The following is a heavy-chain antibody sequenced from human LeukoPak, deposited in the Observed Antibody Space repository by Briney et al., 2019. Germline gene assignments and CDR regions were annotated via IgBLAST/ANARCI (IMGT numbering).Heavy chain of an antibody. D-gene: IGHD3-10*01. J-gene: IGHJ4*02. Sequence: SETLSLTCTVSGGSISNYHWSWIRQPAGKGLEWIGHIYISGSTNYNPSLKSRVTMSVDTSKNQFSLKLSSVTAADTAVYYCARSYSSGSNDYWGQGTLVIVSS. V-gene: IGHV4-4*07. CDR2: IYISGST. CDR3: ARSYSSGSNDY. CDR1: GGSISNYH.